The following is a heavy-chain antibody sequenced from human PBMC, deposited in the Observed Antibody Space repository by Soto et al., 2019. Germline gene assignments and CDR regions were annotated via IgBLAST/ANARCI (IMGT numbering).Heavy chain of an antibody. CDR1: GGSISSGGYY. Sequence: SETLSLTCTVSGGSISSGGYYWRWIRQHPGKGLEWIGYIYYSGSTYYNPSLKSRVTISVDTSKNQFSLKLSSVTAADTAVYYCARSYDSSGYYYTYWGQGTLVTVSS. CDR2: IYYSGST. CDR3: ARSYDSSGYYYTY. J-gene: IGHJ4*02. D-gene: IGHD3-22*01. V-gene: IGHV4-31*03.